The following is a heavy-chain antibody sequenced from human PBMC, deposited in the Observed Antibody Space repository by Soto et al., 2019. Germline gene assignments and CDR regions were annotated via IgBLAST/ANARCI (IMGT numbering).Heavy chain of an antibody. V-gene: IGHV4-31*03. J-gene: IGHJ4*02. CDR2: MYYSGST. CDR3: ARGYRQSGYSSSWLFDY. CDR1: GGSINSGGYY. Sequence: QVQLRESGPGLVKPSQTLSLTCTVSGGSINSGGYYWNWIRQHTGKALEWIGYMYYSGSTYYHPFLSSRVIISADTSESHFSLKLSSVTAADTAVYFCARGYRQSGYSSSWLFDYWGQGTLVNVSS. D-gene: IGHD6-13*01.